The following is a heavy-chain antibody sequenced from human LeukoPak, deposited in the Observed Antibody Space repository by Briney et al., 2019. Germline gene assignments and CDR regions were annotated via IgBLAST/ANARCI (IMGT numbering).Heavy chain of an antibody. D-gene: IGHD2-15*01. V-gene: IGHV3-21*01. CDR1: GFTFSSYS. CDR3: ARSPQLDIVVVVAAIDY. J-gene: IGHJ4*02. CDR2: IGSSSSYI. Sequence: GGSLRLSCAASGFTFSSYSMNWVRQAPGKGLEWVSSIGSSSSYIYYADSVKGRFTISRDNAKNSLYLQMNSLRAEDTAVYYCARSPQLDIVVVVAAIDYWGQGTLVTVSS.